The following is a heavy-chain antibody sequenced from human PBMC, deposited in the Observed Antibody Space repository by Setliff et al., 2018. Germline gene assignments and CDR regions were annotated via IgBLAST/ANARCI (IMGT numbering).Heavy chain of an antibody. CDR2: ISGSGGMT. J-gene: IGHJ4*02. CDR3: ARIGDYVPKD. CDR1: GFPFSSYA. V-gene: IGHV3-23*01. Sequence: PGGSLRLSCAASGFPFSSYAMSWVRQAPGKGLEWVSGISGSGGMTYYADSVKGRFTISRDNAKNSLYLQMNSLRVDDTAVYYCARIGDYVPKDWGQGTLVTVSS. D-gene: IGHD4-17*01.